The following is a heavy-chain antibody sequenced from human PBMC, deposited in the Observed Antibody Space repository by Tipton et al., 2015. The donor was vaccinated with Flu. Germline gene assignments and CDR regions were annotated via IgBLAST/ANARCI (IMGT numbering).Heavy chain of an antibody. CDR1: GGSISSYY. J-gene: IGHJ5*02. D-gene: IGHD5-18*01. Sequence: TLSLTCTVSGGSISSYYWSWIRQPPGKGLEWIGYIYYSGSTNYNPPLKSRVTISVDTSKNQFSLKLSSVTAADTAVYYCARRHGEYSECNQSNWLDPWGHGTRVSVSS. V-gene: IGHV4-59*12. CDR2: IYYSGST. CDR3: ARRHGEYSECNQSNWLDP.